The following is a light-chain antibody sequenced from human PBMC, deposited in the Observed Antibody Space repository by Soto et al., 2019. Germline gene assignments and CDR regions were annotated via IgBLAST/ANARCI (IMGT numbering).Light chain of an antibody. CDR3: GTWDSSLSAVYV. Sequence: QSVLTQPPSVSAAPGQKVTISCSGSSSNIGNNYVSWYQQLPGTAPKLLIYDNNKRPSGIPDRFSGSKSGTSATLGITGLQTGDEADYYCGTWDSSLSAVYVFGTGTRSPS. J-gene: IGLJ1*01. CDR1: SSNIGNNY. V-gene: IGLV1-51*01. CDR2: DNN.